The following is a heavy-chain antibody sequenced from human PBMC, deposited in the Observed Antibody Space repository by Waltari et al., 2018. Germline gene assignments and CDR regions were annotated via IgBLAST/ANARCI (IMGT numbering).Heavy chain of an antibody. CDR1: GFTFSRYE. J-gene: IGHJ4*02. Sequence: EVQLVESGGGLVQPGGSLRLSCAASGFTFSRYEMNWVRQAPGKGLDGVSYISSSGDTTYSADSVEGRFTISRDNAKNSLYLQMNSLRADDTAVYYCARDYDLTHFDYWGQGTLVTVSS. CDR3: ARDYDLTHFDY. D-gene: IGHD3-16*01. CDR2: ISSSGDTT. V-gene: IGHV3-48*03.